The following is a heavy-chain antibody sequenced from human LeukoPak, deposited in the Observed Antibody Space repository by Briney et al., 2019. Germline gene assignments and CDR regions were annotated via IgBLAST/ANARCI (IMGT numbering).Heavy chain of an antibody. Sequence: GGSLRLSCAASGFTFSSYEMNWVRQAPGKGLEWVSYISSSGSTIYYADSVKGRFTISRDNSKNTLYLQMNSLRAEDTAVYYCAKGQLAWELLPFDYWGQGTLVTVSS. CDR2: ISSSGSTI. CDR3: AKGQLAWELLPFDY. D-gene: IGHD1-26*01. CDR1: GFTFSSYE. J-gene: IGHJ4*02. V-gene: IGHV3-48*03.